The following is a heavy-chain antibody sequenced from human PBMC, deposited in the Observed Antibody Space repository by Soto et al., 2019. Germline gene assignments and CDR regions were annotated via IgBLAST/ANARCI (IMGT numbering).Heavy chain of an antibody. CDR2: IYYSGST. V-gene: IGHV4-39*02. Sequence: SETLSLTCTVSGGSISSSSYYWGWIRQPPGKGLEWIGSIYYSGSTYYNPSLKSRVTISVDTSKNQFSLKLSSATAADTAVYYCSGERVTVHYGRYYYGMDVWGQGTTVTVSS. J-gene: IGHJ6*02. CDR1: GGSISSSSYY. CDR3: SGERVTVHYGRYYYGMDV. D-gene: IGHD4-4*01.